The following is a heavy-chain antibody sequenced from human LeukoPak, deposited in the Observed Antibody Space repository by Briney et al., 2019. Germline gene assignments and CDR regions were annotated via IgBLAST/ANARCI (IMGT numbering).Heavy chain of an antibody. D-gene: IGHD4-17*01. CDR1: GYSFTNYW. CDR2: IHSADSNT. Sequence: GESLKISCKDSGYSFTNYWIGWVRQMPGKGLEWMGIIHSADSNTKYSPSFQGQVTISAHKSISTAYLQWSGLKASDTAMYYCAGARHGDYRWDYWGQGTLVTVSS. J-gene: IGHJ4*02. CDR3: AGARHGDYRWDY. V-gene: IGHV5-51*01.